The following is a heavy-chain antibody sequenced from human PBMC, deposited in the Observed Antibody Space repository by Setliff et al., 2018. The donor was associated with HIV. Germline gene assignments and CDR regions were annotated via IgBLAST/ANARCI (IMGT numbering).Heavy chain of an antibody. CDR1: GYSISSGFY. CDR3: AKSSPSIGYISDH. J-gene: IGHJ4*02. D-gene: IGHD5-12*01. CDR2: ISPTGNT. V-gene: IGHV4-38-2*01. Sequence: PSETLSLTCAVSGYSISSGFYWSWMRQPPGKGLEWIGYISPTGNTNYNPSLKSRVTISTDTSKNQFSLNVRSVTAADTAVYFCAKSSPSIGYISDHWGQGTLVTVSS.